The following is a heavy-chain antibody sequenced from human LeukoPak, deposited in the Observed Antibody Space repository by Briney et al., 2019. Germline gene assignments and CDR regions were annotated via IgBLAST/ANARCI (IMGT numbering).Heavy chain of an antibody. CDR1: GYTLTGYY. CDR3: ARPNKLRRNWFDP. CDR2: INPNSGGT. D-gene: IGHD1-7*01. J-gene: IGHJ5*02. V-gene: IGHV1-2*02. Sequence: ASVKVSCKASGYTLTGYYMHWVRQAPGQGLEWTGWINPNSGGTNYAQKFQGRVTMTRDTSISTAYMELSRLRSDDTAVYYCARPNKLRRNWFDPWGQGTLVTVSS.